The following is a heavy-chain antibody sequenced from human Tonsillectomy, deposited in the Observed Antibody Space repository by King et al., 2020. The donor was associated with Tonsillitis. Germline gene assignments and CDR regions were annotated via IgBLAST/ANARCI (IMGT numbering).Heavy chain of an antibody. CDR1: GGSFSGGADY. CDR3: GGYEGGVFDS. Sequence: VQLQESGPRLVKPSQTLSLTCTVSGGSFSGGADYWSWFRQHPGKGLEWIGYSYDSDNTYYNPSLKSRLTISIDTSKNQFSLKLSSVTVADTAVYYCGGYEGGVFDSWGHGTLVTVSS. J-gene: IGHJ5*01. CDR2: SYDSDNT. D-gene: IGHD2-15*01. V-gene: IGHV4-31*03.